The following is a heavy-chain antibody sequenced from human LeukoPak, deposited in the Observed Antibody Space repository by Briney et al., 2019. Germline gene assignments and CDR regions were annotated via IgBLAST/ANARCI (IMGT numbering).Heavy chain of an antibody. J-gene: IGHJ4*02. Sequence: ASVKVSCKASGYTFTGYYMFWVRQAPGQGLEWMGWINPNTGAKKYAQNFQGRVTLTRDTSIRTTFMELSSLRSDDTAFYYCARDERFCNGDNHYPDLGYWGQGTLVTVSS. CDR1: GYTFTGYY. D-gene: IGHD2-15*01. CDR3: ARDERFCNGDNHYPDLGY. CDR2: INPNTGAK. V-gene: IGHV1-2*02.